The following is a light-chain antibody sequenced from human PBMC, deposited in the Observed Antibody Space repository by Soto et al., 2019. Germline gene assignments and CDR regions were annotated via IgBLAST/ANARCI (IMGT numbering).Light chain of an antibody. J-gene: IGKJ4*01. Sequence: EILMTQSPATLSVSPGERATLSCRASQSVSSNLAWYQQKPGQAPRLLIYHASTRATGIPARFSGSGSGTEFTLTISSLQSEDFAGYYCQQYNKWPLTFGGGTKVEIK. V-gene: IGKV3-15*01. CDR2: HAS. CDR1: QSVSSN. CDR3: QQYNKWPLT.